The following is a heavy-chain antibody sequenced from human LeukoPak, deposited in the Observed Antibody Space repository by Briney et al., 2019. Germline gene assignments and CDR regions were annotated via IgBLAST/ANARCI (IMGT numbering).Heavy chain of an antibody. CDR2: ISGSGGST. CDR3: AKRVSVVVAARNA. J-gene: IGHJ5*02. Sequence: GGSLRLSCAASGFTFSSYAMSWVRQAPGKGLKWVSAISGSGGSTYYADSVKGRFTISRDNSKNTLYLQMNSLRAEDTAVYYCAKRVSVVVAARNAWGQGTLVTVSS. CDR1: GFTFSSYA. D-gene: IGHD2-15*01. V-gene: IGHV3-23*01.